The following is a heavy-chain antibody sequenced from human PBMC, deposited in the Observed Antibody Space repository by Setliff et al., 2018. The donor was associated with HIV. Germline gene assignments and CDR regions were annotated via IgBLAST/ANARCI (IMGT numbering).Heavy chain of an antibody. CDR1: GFTFSSFG. D-gene: IGHD3-3*02. V-gene: IGHV3-30*02. CDR2: IQYDGSNK. CDR3: AREDPPADFHFWSGRLAD. Sequence: PGGSLRLSCAASGFTFSSFGMHWVRQAPGKGLEWVSFIQYDGSNKYYADSVRGRFTISRDNYKNTLYLQMKSLRAEDTAVYYCAREDPPADFHFWSGRLADWGQGSLVTVSS. J-gene: IGHJ4*02.